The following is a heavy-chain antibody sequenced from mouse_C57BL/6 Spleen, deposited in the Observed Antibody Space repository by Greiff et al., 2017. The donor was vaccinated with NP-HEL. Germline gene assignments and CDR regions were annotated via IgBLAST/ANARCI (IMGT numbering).Heavy chain of an antibody. D-gene: IGHD1-1*01. V-gene: IGHV1-80*01. CDR2: IYPGDGDT. J-gene: IGHJ2*01. CDR3: ARPYYYGSSYSGYYFDY. CDR1: GYAFSSYW. Sequence: QVQLQQSGAELVKPGASVKISCKASGYAFSSYWMNWVKQRPGKGLEWIGQIYPGDGDTNYNGKFKGKATLTADKSSSTAYMQLSSLTSEDSAVYFCARPYYYGSSYSGYYFDYWGQGTTLTVSS.